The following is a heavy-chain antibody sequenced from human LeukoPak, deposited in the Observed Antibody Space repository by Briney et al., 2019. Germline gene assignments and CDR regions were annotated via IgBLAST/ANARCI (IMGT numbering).Heavy chain of an antibody. V-gene: IGHV3-23*01. J-gene: IGHJ4*02. CDR1: GFTFSTYA. Sequence: GGSLRLSCGASGFTFSTYAMTWVRQAPGKGLEWVSGICTSGDKTYYADSVKGRFTISRDNSQNTLYLQMNGLRAEDTAEYYCARSAVGTSCCTAVDYWGQGTLVTVSS. CDR2: ICTSGDKT. D-gene: IGHD1-26*01. CDR3: ARSAVGTSCCTAVDY.